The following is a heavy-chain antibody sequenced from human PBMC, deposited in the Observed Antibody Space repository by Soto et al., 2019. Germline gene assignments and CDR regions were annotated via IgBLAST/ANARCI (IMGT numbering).Heavy chain of an antibody. V-gene: IGHV3-30-3*01. D-gene: IGHD3-3*01. CDR2: ISYDGNNK. Sequence: VQLVESGGGLVQPGGSLRLSCAASGFTFSNYAMHWVRQAPGKGLEWVAVISYDGNNKNYVDSVKGRFTISRDNSKNTLYLQMNSLRADDTAVYYCAGGILEWLFYAFDIWGQGTMVTVSS. CDR3: AGGILEWLFYAFDI. J-gene: IGHJ3*02. CDR1: GFTFSNYA.